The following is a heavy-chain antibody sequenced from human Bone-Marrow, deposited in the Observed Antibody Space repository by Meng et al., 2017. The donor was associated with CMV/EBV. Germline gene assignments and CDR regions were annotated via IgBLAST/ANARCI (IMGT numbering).Heavy chain of an antibody. CDR2: IYYSGST. CDR3: VRWAYYYDSSGLDY. V-gene: IGHV4-30-4*08. CDR1: GGSISSGDYY. D-gene: IGHD3-22*01. Sequence: QGRLQESGQGPVKPSQTLSLTGTVAGGSISSGDYYWSWIRQPPGKGLEWIGYIYYSGSTYYNPSLKSRVTISVDTSKNQFSLKLSSVTAADTAVYYCVRWAYYYDSSGLDYWGQGTLVTVSS. J-gene: IGHJ4*02.